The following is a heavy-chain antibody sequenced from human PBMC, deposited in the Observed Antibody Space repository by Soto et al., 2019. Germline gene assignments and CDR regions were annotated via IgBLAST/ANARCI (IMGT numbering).Heavy chain of an antibody. V-gene: IGHV4-59*01. CDR1: GGSINSYY. CDR2: IFYSGRSGST. CDR3: AKTALGWLDP. D-gene: IGHD2-21*02. Sequence: PSETLSLTCSVPGGSINSYYWSWIRQPPGKGLEWIGYIFYSGRSGSTNYNPSLKSRVTISVDTSKNQFSLKVSSVTAADTAVYYCAKTALGWLDPWGQGTLVTVSS. J-gene: IGHJ5*02.